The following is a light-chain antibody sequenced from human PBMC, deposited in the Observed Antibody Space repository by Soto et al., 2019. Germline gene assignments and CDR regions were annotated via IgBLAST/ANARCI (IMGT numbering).Light chain of an antibody. J-gene: IGLJ1*01. CDR1: SSDVGGYNY. Sequence: QSVLIQPASVSGSPGQSITISCTGTSSDVGGYNYVSWYQEHPGKAPKLMIYDVSNRPSGVSNRFSGSKSGNTASLTISGLQAEDEADYYCSSYTSDSTYVFGTGTKVTVL. CDR3: SSYTSDSTYV. V-gene: IGLV2-14*01. CDR2: DVS.